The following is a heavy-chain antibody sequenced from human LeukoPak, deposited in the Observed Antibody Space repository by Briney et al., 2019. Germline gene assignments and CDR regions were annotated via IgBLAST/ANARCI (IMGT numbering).Heavy chain of an antibody. CDR2: IYYSGST. CDR1: GGSISSSSNY. D-gene: IGHD5-18*01. J-gene: IGHJ4*02. V-gene: IGHV4-39*02. Sequence: SETLSLTCTVAGGSISSSSNYWGWIRQPPGKGPEWIGSIYYSGSTYYNPSLKSRVTISVDTSKNQFSLKLSSVTAADTAVYYCARDTAVGTRYFDYWGQGTLVTVSS. CDR3: ARDTAVGTRYFDY.